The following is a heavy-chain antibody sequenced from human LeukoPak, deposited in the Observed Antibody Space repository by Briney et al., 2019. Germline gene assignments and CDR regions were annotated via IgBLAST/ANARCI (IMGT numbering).Heavy chain of an antibody. V-gene: IGHV3-7*01. J-gene: IGHJ5*02. CDR2: IKQDGSEK. CDR3: ARGSGYSGS. CDR1: GFTLSSYW. D-gene: IGHD5-12*01. Sequence: PGGSLRLSCAASGFTLSSYWMSWVRQAPGKGLEWVANIKQDGSEKYYVDSVKGRFTISRDNAKNSLYLQMNSLRAEDTAVYYCARGSGYSGSWGQGTLVTVSS.